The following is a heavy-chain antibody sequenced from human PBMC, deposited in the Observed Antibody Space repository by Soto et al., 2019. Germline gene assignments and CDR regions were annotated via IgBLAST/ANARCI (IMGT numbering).Heavy chain of an antibody. V-gene: IGHV1-69*02. J-gene: IGHJ4*02. CDR3: SSSYGSGYRAFDY. Sequence: QVQLVQSGAEVKRPGSSVKVSCKASGDTFNFYSINWVRQAPGLGLEWMGRVNPIVSMSNYAQKFQGRVTMTADKSTRTAYMELSSLRSEYTAIYYSSSSYGSGYRAFDYWAQGALLTFSS. CDR2: VNPIVSMS. D-gene: IGHD3-10*01. CDR1: GDTFNFYS.